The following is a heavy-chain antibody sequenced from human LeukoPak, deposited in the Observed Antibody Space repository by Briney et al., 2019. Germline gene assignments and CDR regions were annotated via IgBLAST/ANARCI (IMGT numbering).Heavy chain of an antibody. J-gene: IGHJ4*02. Sequence: PGGSLRLSCAASGFTFSNAWMNWVRQAPGKGLEWVGRIKSKTDGGTTDYAAPVKGRLTISRDDSKNTLYLQMNSLKTEDTAVYYCTTGIAARVWGPNWGQGTLVTVSS. CDR2: IKSKTDGGTT. V-gene: IGHV3-15*07. CDR3: TTGIAARVWGPN. D-gene: IGHD6-6*01. CDR1: GFTFSNAW.